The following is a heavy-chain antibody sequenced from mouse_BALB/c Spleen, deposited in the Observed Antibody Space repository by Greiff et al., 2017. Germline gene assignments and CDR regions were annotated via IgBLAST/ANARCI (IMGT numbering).Heavy chain of an antibody. CDR2: ISTYYGDA. CDR3: AREVTGTSWFAY. Sequence: QVQLQQSGAELVRPGVSVKISCKGSGYTFTDYAMHWVKQSHAKSLEWIGVISTYYGDASYNQKFKGKATMTVDKSSSTAYMELARLTSEDSAIYYCAREVTGTSWFAYWGQGTLVTVSA. D-gene: IGHD4-1*01. J-gene: IGHJ3*01. CDR1: GYTFTDYA. V-gene: IGHV1S137*01.